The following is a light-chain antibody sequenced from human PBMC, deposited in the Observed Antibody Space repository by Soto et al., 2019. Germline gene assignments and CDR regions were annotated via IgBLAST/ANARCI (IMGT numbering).Light chain of an antibody. J-gene: IGKJ4*01. CDR2: AAS. CDR1: QDIGDW. V-gene: IGKV1-12*01. Sequence: DIQMTQSPSSVSASVGDRVRITCRASQDIGDWLAWYQQKPGKAPKLLVYAASSLQSGVPSRFSGSGSGTDFTLTIGSLQPEDFATYYCQQGYSFPVTFGGGTKVDIK. CDR3: QQGYSFPVT.